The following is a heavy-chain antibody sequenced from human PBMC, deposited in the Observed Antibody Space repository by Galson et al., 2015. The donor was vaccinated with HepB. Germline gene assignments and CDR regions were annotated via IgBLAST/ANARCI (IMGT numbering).Heavy chain of an antibody. Sequence: SLRLSCAASGFIFSTHGMHWVRQAPGKGLEWVAVISSDGRDKYYADSVKGRFSISRDNSKNTLYLQMNGLRAEDSAVYYCARSDLLDQWGQGTLVTVSS. CDR3: ARSDLLDQ. J-gene: IGHJ4*02. D-gene: IGHD3-10*01. CDR1: GFIFSTHG. V-gene: IGHV3-30*03. CDR2: ISSDGRDK.